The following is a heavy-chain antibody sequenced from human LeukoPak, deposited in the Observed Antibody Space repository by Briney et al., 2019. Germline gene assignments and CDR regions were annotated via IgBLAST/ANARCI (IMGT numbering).Heavy chain of an antibody. CDR2: IYTSGST. CDR1: GGSISSYY. V-gene: IGHV4-4*07. CDR3: AANSADYNTLGSSYKV. D-gene: IGHD3-10*01. Sequence: PSETLSLTCTVSGGSISSYYWSWIRQPAGKGLEWIGRIYTSGSTNYNPSLKSRVTMSVDTSENHFSLKLSSVTAADTAVYYCAANSADYNTLGSSYKVWGQGTLVTVSS. J-gene: IGHJ4*02.